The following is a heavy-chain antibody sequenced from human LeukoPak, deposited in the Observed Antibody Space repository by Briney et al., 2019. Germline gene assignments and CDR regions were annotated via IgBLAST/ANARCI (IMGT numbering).Heavy chain of an antibody. D-gene: IGHD2/OR15-2a*01. CDR1: GDSISSSSYY. CDR3: VTQILLCHYF. Sequence: SETLSLTCTVSGDSISSSSYYWEWIRQPPGKGLEWIGSTFYSGSTYYNPSLKSRVTISVDMSKNQFSLKLRSVTAADTAVYYCVTQILLCHYFWGQGTLVTASS. V-gene: IGHV4-39*01. J-gene: IGHJ4*02. CDR2: TFYSGST.